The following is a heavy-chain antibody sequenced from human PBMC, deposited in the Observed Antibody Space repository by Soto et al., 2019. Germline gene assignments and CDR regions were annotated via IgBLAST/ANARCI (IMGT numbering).Heavy chain of an antibody. J-gene: IGHJ6*03. Sequence: SQALSRTCALCGDKFSINIAACTWIQQSPSRGLEWLGRTYYRSRWYNDYAVSVKSRITVNPDTSKNQFSLHLNSVTPEDTAVYHCAGTTSLQWYYMDVWDKGTTVTVSS. CDR2: TYYRSRWYN. V-gene: IGHV6-1*01. CDR1: GDKFSINIAA. D-gene: IGHD1-7*01. CDR3: AGTTSLQWYYMDV.